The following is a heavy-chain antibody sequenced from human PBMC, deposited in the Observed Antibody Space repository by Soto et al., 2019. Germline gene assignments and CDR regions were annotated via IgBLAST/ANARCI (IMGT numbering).Heavy chain of an antibody. J-gene: IGHJ4*02. CDR3: ARGLTMLRGVMDS. V-gene: IGHV4-31*03. CDR2: IYYTGGA. D-gene: IGHD3-10*01. Sequence: QVQLQESGPGLVKPSETLSLNCTVSGGSISSGGDYWSWIRQHPGKGLEWIGYIYYTGGAYYNPSLKSRLPLSVDTARSQFSLKLTSVTAADTAVYFCARGLTMLRGVMDSWGQGTLVTVSS. CDR1: GGSISSGGDY.